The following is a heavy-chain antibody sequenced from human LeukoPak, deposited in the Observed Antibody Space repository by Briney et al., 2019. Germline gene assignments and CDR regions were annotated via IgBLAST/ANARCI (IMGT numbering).Heavy chain of an antibody. Sequence: GGSLRLSRAASGFTFSSYGMHWVRQAPGKGLEWVAFIRYDGSNKYYADSVKGRFTISRDNSKNTLYLQMNSLRSEDTAVYYCARSVGDAFDIWGQGTMVTVSS. CDR1: GFTFSSYG. CDR2: IRYDGSNK. V-gene: IGHV3-30*02. CDR3: ARSVGDAFDI. D-gene: IGHD3-3*01. J-gene: IGHJ3*02.